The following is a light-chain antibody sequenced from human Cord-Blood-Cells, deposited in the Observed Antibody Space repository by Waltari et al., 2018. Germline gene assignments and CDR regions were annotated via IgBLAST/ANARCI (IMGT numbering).Light chain of an antibody. J-gene: IGKJ2*01. CDR1: QSVSSN. Sequence: EIVMTQSPATLSVSPGERATLSCRASQSVSSNLAWYQQKPGQAPRLLIYGASTRATGIPDRFSGSGSGTEFTRTISSLQSEDFAVYYCQQYNNWYTFGQGTKLEIK. V-gene: IGKV3-15*01. CDR3: QQYNNWYT. CDR2: GAS.